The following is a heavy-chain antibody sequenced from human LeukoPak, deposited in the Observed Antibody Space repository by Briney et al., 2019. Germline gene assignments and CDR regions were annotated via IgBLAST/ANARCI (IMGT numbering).Heavy chain of an antibody. CDR2: ISYDGSNK. CDR3: ARGLA. V-gene: IGHV3-30*01. CDR1: GFTFSSYA. Sequence: AGGSLRLSRAASGFTFSSYAMHWVRQAPGKGLEWVAVISYDGSNKYYADSVKGRFTISRDNSKNTLYLQMNSLRAEDTAVYYCARGLAWGQGTLVTVSS. J-gene: IGHJ4*02.